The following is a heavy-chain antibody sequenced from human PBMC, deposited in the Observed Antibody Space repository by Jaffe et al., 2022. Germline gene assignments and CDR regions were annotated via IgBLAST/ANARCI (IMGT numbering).Heavy chain of an antibody. D-gene: IGHD2-15*01. CDR3: ATDLHCSGGVCQRFERFAY. V-gene: IGHV3-7*01. J-gene: IGHJ4*02. Sequence: DVQLVESGGDLVQPGGSLRLSCAASGFTFSDYWMSWVRQAPGKGLEWVANIKVDGSDSYFLGSVTGRFTISRDNAKNSVYLQMNSLTAEDTAVYYCATDLHCSGGVCQRFERFAYWGQGTLLTVSS. CDR1: GFTFSDYW. CDR2: IKVDGSDS.